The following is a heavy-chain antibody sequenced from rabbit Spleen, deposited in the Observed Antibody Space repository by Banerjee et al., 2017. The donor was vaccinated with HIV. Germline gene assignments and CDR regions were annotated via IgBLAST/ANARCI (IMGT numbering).Heavy chain of an antibody. CDR2: ISTIGSA. CDR3: ARDTASSFSSYGMDL. J-gene: IGHJ6*01. Sequence: QSLEESGGDLVKPEGSLTLTCTASGIDFSTYGITWVRQAPGKGLEYIGLISTIGSAYYSSWAKGRFTISKTSSTTMTLQMTSLTVADTATYFCARDTASSFSSYGMDLWGQGTLVTVS. D-gene: IGHD6-1*01. CDR1: GIDFSTYG. V-gene: IGHV1S44*01.